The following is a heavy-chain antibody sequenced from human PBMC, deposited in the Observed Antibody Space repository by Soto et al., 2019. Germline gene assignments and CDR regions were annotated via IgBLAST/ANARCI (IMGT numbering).Heavy chain of an antibody. CDR2: INPSGGST. D-gene: IGHD6-13*01. J-gene: IGHJ6*02. Sequence: EASVKVSCKASGYTFTSYYMHWVRQAPGQGLEWMGIINPSGGSTSYAQKFQGRVTMTRDTSTSTVYMELSSLRSEDTAVYYCARGWVAAAGQYYYGMDVWGQGTTVTVSS. CDR3: ARGWVAAAGQYYYGMDV. V-gene: IGHV1-46*01. CDR1: GYTFTSYY.